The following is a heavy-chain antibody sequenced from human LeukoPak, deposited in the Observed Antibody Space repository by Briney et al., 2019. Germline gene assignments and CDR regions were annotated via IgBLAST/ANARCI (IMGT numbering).Heavy chain of an antibody. Sequence: GGSLRLSCAASGFTFSSYAMNWVRQAPGKGLEWVSAISGSGGRTHYADSVKGRFTISGDNSKNTLYLQMNSLRAEDTAVYYCAKPARTDYADYWGQGTLVTVSS. CDR3: AKPARTDYADY. CDR1: GFTFSSYA. V-gene: IGHV3-23*01. CDR2: ISGSGGRT. D-gene: IGHD1-14*01. J-gene: IGHJ4*02.